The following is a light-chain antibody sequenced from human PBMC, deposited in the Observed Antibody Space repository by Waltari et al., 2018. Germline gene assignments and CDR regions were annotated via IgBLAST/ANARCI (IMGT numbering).Light chain of an antibody. Sequence: QSALTQPPSASGSPGQSVTFSCTGTSSDIGAYNYVSWYQQHPAHAPKLIVFEVTKRPPGVPDRFSGSKSGNTASLTISGLQAEDEADYYCSSYAGSDNYVFGGGTKVTVL. J-gene: IGLJ1*01. V-gene: IGLV2-8*01. CDR2: EVT. CDR1: SSDIGAYNY. CDR3: SSYAGSDNYV.